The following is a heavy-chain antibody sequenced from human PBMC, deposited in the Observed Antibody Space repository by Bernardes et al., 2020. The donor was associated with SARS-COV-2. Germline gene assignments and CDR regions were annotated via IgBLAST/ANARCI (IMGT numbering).Heavy chain of an antibody. J-gene: IGHJ4*02. CDR3: ASHSALSGYGYVHAN. CDR2: LNHGGST. CDR1: GGSFSGYL. Sequence: SETLSLTCAVSGGSFSGYLWSWIRQPPGKGLEWIGELNHGGSTTYNLSLKSRVTMSLDTSKNHFSLRLNSVTAADTAVYYCASHSALSGYGYVHANWGQGSLVTVSS. V-gene: IGHV4-34*01. D-gene: IGHD5-18*01.